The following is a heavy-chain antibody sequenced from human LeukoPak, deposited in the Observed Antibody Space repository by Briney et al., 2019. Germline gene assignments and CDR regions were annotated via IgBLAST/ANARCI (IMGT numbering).Heavy chain of an antibody. J-gene: IGHJ5*02. CDR3: ARLTYYDFWSGYYPIPNWFDP. CDR1: GGSISSYY. D-gene: IGHD3-3*01. Sequence: SETLSLTCTVSGGSISSYYWSWIRQPAGKGLEWIGRIYTSGSTNYNPSLKSRVTMSVDTSKNQFSLKLSSVTAADTAVYYCARLTYYDFWSGYYPIPNWFDPWGQGTLVTVSS. V-gene: IGHV4-4*07. CDR2: IYTSGST.